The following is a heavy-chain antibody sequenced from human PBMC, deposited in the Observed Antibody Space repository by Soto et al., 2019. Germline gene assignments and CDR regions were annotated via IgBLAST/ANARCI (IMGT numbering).Heavy chain of an antibody. J-gene: IGHJ4*02. CDR3: AGGIPATATAVDY. Sequence: HPGGSLRLSCAASGFTFSSYWMHWVRQAPGKGLVWVSRINSDGSSTSYADSVKGRFTISRDNAKNTLYLQMNSLRAEDTAVYYCAGGIPATATAVDYWGQGTLVTVSS. D-gene: IGHD2-15*01. CDR2: INSDGSST. V-gene: IGHV3-74*01. CDR1: GFTFSSYW.